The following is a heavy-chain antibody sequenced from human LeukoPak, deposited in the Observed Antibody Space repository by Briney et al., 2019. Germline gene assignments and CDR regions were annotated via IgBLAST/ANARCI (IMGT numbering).Heavy chain of an antibody. V-gene: IGHV1-2*02. CDR3: ARGVRSSWVDY. Sequence: GASVKVFCKASGYTFTGYYMQWVRQASGQGLEWMRWINPHSGRTNYAQKFQGRVPMTRHASIRTAYVALSRLRCGHTRVLLCARGVRSSWVDYWGQRTLVTVSS. J-gene: IGHJ4*02. CDR1: GYTFTGYY. D-gene: IGHD6-13*01. CDR2: INPHSGRT.